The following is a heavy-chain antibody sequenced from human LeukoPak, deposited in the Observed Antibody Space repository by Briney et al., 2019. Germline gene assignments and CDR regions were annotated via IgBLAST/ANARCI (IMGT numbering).Heavy chain of an antibody. Sequence: GGSLRLSCAASGFTFSSFDMHWVRQPTGQGLEWVSTIGTASDTYYPGSAEGRFTLSRDNAKNSLYPQMNSLTAGDTAVYYCARGPPRGKYYYMDVWGKGTTVTVSS. V-gene: IGHV3-13*01. J-gene: IGHJ6*03. D-gene: IGHD1-1*01. CDR3: ARGPPRGKYYYMDV. CDR1: GFTFSSFD. CDR2: IGTASDT.